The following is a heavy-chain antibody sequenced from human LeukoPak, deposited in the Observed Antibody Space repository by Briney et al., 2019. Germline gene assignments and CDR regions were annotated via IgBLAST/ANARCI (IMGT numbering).Heavy chain of an antibody. CDR2: ISSSSSYI. CDR1: GFTFSSYS. Sequence: GGSLRLSCAASGFTFSSYSMNWVRQAPGKGLEWVSSISSSSSYIYYADSVKGRFTISRDNAKSSLYLQMNSLRAEDTAVYYCASGTMVRGIILDYWGQGTLVTVSS. D-gene: IGHD3-10*01. CDR3: ASGTMVRGIILDY. V-gene: IGHV3-21*01. J-gene: IGHJ4*02.